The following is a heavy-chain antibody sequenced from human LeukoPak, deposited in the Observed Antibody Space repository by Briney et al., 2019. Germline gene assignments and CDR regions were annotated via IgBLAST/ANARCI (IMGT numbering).Heavy chain of an antibody. V-gene: IGHV3-21*01. CDR2: ISSSSSYI. CDR3: AAYSSGWGLGDAFDI. Sequence: PGGSLRLSCAASGFTFSSYSMNWVRQAPGKGLEWVSSISSSSSYIYYADSVKGRFTISRDNAKNSLYLQMNSLRAEDTAVYYCAAYSSGWGLGDAFDIWGQGTMVTVSS. CDR1: GFTFSSYS. J-gene: IGHJ3*02. D-gene: IGHD6-25*01.